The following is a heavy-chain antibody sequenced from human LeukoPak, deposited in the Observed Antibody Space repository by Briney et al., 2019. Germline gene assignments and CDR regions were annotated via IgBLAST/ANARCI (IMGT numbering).Heavy chain of an antibody. CDR3: ARGHDAFDI. CDR1: GFTFSSYV. Sequence: PGRSLRLSCAASGFTFSSYVMHWVRQAPGKGLEWVAVISYDGSNKYYADSVKGRFTISRDNSKNTLYLQMNSLRAEDTAVYYCARGHDAFDIWGQGTMVTVSS. J-gene: IGHJ3*02. CDR2: ISYDGSNK. V-gene: IGHV3-30-3*01.